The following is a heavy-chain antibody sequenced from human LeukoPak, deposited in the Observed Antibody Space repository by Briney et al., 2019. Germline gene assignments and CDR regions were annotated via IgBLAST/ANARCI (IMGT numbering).Heavy chain of an antibody. D-gene: IGHD3-10*01. CDR2: ISGDGGST. CDR3: AKDWGYGSGSYF. Sequence: GGSLRLSCAASGFTFDDYAMHWVRQAPGKGLEWVSLISGDGGSTYYADSVKGRLTISRDNSKNSLYLQMNSLRTEDTALYYCAKDWGYGSGSYFWGQGTLVTVSS. CDR1: GFTFDDYA. V-gene: IGHV3-43*02. J-gene: IGHJ4*02.